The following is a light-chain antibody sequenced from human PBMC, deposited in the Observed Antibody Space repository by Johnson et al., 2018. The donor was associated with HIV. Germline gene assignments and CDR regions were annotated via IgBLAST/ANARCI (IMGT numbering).Light chain of an antibody. CDR2: DNN. J-gene: IGLJ1*01. V-gene: IGLV1-51*01. CDR1: SSNIGNNY. CDR3: GTWDSSLSAGEV. Sequence: QSVLTQPPSVSAAPGQKVTISCSGSSSNIGNNYVSWYQQLPGTAPKLLIYDNNKRPSGIPDRFSVSKSGTSATLGITGLQTGDEADYYCGTWDSSLSAGEVFGTGTKVTVL.